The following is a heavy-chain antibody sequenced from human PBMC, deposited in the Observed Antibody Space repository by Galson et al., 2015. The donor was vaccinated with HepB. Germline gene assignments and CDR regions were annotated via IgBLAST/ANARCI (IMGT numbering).Heavy chain of an antibody. CDR3: ARVYRERYYDFWSGYPPYYYYMDV. J-gene: IGHJ6*03. CDR2: IIPIFGTA. D-gene: IGHD3-3*01. V-gene: IGHV1-69*13. Sequence: SVKVSCKASGGTFSSYTISWVRQAPGQGLEWMGGIIPIFGTANYAQKFQGRVTITADESTSTAYMELSSLRSEDTAVYYCARVYRERYYDFWSGYPPYYYYMDVWGKGTTVTVSS. CDR1: GGTFSSYT.